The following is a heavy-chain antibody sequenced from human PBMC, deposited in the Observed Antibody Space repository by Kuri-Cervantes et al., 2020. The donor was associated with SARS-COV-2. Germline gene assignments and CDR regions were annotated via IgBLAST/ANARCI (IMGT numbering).Heavy chain of an antibody. Sequence: SVKVSCKASGGTFSSYAISWVRQAPGQGLEWMGGIIPIFGTANYAQKFQGRVTITADESTSTAYMELSSLRSEDTAVYYCARVPREICSSTSCYQGLWGQGTLVTDSS. CDR1: GGTFSSYA. D-gene: IGHD2-2*01. V-gene: IGHV1-69*13. CDR2: IIPIFGTA. CDR3: ARVPREICSSTSCYQGL. J-gene: IGHJ4*02.